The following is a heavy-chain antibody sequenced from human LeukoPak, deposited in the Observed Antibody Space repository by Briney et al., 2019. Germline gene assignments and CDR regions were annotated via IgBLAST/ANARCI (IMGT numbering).Heavy chain of an antibody. CDR3: ARRNRAYWYFDL. Sequence: RASVKVSCTASGYSFTSFDINWVRQAFGQGLEWMGWMNPHSGKSGFAQKFQGRVILTSNTSISTVYMELSSLRSEDSAIYYCARRNRAYWYFDLWGRGTPVTVSS. J-gene: IGHJ2*01. CDR2: MNPHSGKS. V-gene: IGHV1-8*01. D-gene: IGHD1-14*01. CDR1: GYSFTSFD.